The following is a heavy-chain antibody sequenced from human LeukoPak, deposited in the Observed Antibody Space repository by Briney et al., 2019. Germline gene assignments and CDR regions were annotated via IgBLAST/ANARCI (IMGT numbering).Heavy chain of an antibody. CDR2: MNPNSGNT. CDR3: ARGPIFGSGSYFDS. Sequence: GASVTVSCKASGYTFTSFDINWVRQASGQGLEWMGWMNPNSGNTGFAQKFQGRVTMTRTTSISTAYMELSSLTSEDTAVYYCARGPIFGSGSYFDSWGQGTLVTVSS. J-gene: IGHJ4*02. D-gene: IGHD3-10*01. V-gene: IGHV1-8*01. CDR1: GYTFTSFD.